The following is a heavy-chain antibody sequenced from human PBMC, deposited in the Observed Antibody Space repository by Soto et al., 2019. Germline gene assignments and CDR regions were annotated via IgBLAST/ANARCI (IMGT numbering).Heavy chain of an antibody. CDR1: GGSISSSSYY. J-gene: IGHJ4*02. Sequence: SETLSLTCTVSGGSISSSSYYWGWIRQPPGKGLEWIGSIYYSGSTYYNPSLKSRVTISVDTSKNQFSLKLSSVTAADTAVYYCARMEAAAGIGGPHYCGQGTLVTVSS. CDR3: ARMEAAAGIGGPHY. CDR2: IYYSGST. D-gene: IGHD6-13*01. V-gene: IGHV4-39*01.